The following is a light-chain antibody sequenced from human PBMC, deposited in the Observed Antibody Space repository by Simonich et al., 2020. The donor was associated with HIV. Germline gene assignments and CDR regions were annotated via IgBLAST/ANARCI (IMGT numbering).Light chain of an antibody. CDR2: CAS. CDR1: RNILYNSNNKNY. V-gene: IGKV4-1*01. Sequence: DIVMTQSPDSLAVSLGERATINCKSSRNILYNSNNKNYLAWYQQKPGQPPNLLIYCASTRESGVPDRFSGSGSGTDFTLTISSLEPEDFAVYYCQQRSDWPPTFGGGTKVEIK. CDR3: QQRSDWPPT. J-gene: IGKJ4*01.